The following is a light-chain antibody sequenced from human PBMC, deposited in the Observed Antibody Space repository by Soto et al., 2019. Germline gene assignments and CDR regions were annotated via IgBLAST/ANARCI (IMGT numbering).Light chain of an antibody. J-gene: IGLJ1*01. Sequence: QSVLTQPPSVSSAPGQKVTISCSGSSSNIGNNYVSWYQQLPGTAAKLLIYDNNKRPSGIPDRFSGSKSGTSAALGITGLQTGDEADYYCGTWDSSLSAYVFGNGTKVTVL. CDR2: DNN. CDR3: GTWDSSLSAYV. V-gene: IGLV1-51*01. CDR1: SSNIGNNY.